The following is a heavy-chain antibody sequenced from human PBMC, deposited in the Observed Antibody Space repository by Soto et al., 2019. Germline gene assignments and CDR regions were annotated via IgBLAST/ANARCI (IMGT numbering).Heavy chain of an antibody. CDR1: GGAIGRGGYY. J-gene: IGHJ6*02. CDR3: ARVGTSYARRGLDV. V-gene: IGHV4-31*03. Sequence: SETLSLTCKVSGGAIGRGGYYWCWIRQHPGKGLEWIGHIYYTGSAYYKPSLESRVSMSIDTSKNQFSLELISVTAADTAVYYCARVGTSYARRGLDVWGQGTTVTVSS. D-gene: IGHD7-27*01. CDR2: IYYTGSA.